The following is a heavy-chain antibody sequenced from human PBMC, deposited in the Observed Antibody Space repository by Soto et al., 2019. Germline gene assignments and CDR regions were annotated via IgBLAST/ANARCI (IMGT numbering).Heavy chain of an antibody. CDR3: ARLSSGGGDYYYGMDV. Sequence: SDTLSLTCTVSGGSISSSSYYWGWIRQPPGKGLEWIGSIYYSGSTYYNPSLKSRVTISVDTSKNQFFLKLSSVTAADTAVYYCARLSSGGGDYYYGMDVWGQGTTVTVSS. CDR1: GGSISSSSYY. CDR2: IYYSGST. J-gene: IGHJ6*02. D-gene: IGHD6-19*01. V-gene: IGHV4-39*01.